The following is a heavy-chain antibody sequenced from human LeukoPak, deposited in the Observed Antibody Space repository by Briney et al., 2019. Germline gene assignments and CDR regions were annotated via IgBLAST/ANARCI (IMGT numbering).Heavy chain of an antibody. CDR3: AANFDS. Sequence: GRSLRLSCAASGLTFSNYGMHWVRQAPGKGLEWVAVIWYDGSNQYYADSVKGRFTISRDNSKNTLYLQMNSLRAEDTAVYYCAANFDSWGQGTLVTVSS. J-gene: IGHJ4*02. CDR1: GLTFSNYG. V-gene: IGHV3-33*01. CDR2: IWYDGSNQ.